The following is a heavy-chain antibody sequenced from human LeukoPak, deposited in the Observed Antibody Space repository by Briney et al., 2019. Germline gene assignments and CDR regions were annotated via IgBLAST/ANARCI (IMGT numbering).Heavy chain of an antibody. D-gene: IGHD6-19*01. CDR2: ISAYNGNT. Sequence: ASVKVSCKASGYTFTSYGISWARQAPGQGLEWMGWISAYNGNTNYAQKLQGRVTMTTDTSTSTAYMELRSLRSDDTAVYYCARGQQCLAKSTFDYWGQGTLVTVSS. CDR1: GYTFTSYG. J-gene: IGHJ4*02. CDR3: ARGQQCLAKSTFDY. V-gene: IGHV1-18*01.